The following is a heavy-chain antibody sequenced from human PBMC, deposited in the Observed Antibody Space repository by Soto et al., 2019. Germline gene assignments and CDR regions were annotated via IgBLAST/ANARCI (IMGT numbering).Heavy chain of an antibody. CDR1: GFTVSSNY. V-gene: IGHV3-53*01. CDR2: IYSGGST. CDR3: VRGGGGGLFDP. Sequence: GGSLRLSCAASGFTVSSNYMSWVCQAPGKGLEWVSVIYSGGSTYYADSVKGRFTISRDNSKRSLYLQMMSLTAEDTAIYYCVRGGGGGLFDPWGQGTMVTVSS. J-gene: IGHJ5*02. D-gene: IGHD2-15*01.